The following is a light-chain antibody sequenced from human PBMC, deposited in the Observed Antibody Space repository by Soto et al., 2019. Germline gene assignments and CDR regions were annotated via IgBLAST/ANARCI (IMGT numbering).Light chain of an antibody. V-gene: IGKV1-12*01. J-gene: IGKJ1*01. CDR3: HQANSFPPT. Sequence: DIQMTQSPSSVSASVGDRVTITCRASQGISSWLAWYQQKPGKAPKLLIYAASSLQSGVPSRFSASGSGKDFTPVITNLPPEDFATYYCHQANSFPPTFGHGTKVEIK. CDR1: QGISSW. CDR2: AAS.